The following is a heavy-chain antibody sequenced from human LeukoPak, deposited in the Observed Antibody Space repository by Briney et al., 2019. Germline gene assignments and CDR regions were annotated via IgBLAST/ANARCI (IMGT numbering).Heavy chain of an antibody. Sequence: GGSLRLSCAASGFTFSSYEMNWVRQAPGKGLEWVSYISSSGSTIYYADSVKGRFTISRDNAKNSLYLQMNSLRAEDTAVYYCARARGPMRNYFDYWGQGALVTVSS. CDR1: GFTFSSYE. CDR3: ARARGPMRNYFDY. J-gene: IGHJ4*02. V-gene: IGHV3-48*03. CDR2: ISSSGSTI. D-gene: IGHD3-10*01.